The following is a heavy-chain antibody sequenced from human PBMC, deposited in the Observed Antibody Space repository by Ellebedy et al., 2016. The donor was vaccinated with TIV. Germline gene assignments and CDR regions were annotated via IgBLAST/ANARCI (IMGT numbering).Heavy chain of an antibody. V-gene: IGHV4-59*08. CDR3: ARHRMNYDHSGYAMDV. CDR2: VYSSGSP. Sequence: MPSETLSLTCSVSGGSMRSFYWAWLRQPPGNGLEWIGYVYSSGSPNYNPSVRNRLTISLDTSKNQFFLNLRSVTAADTAVYYCARHRMNYDHSGYAMDVWGQGTTVTVSS. CDR1: GGSMRSFY. D-gene: IGHD3-16*01. J-gene: IGHJ6*02.